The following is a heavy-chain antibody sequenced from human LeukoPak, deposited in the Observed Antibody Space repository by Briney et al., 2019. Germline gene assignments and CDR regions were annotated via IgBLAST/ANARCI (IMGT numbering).Heavy chain of an antibody. J-gene: IGHJ4*02. V-gene: IGHV3-7*01. D-gene: IGHD3-3*02. CDR2: IKEDGGET. CDR1: GFTFSNYW. CDR3: ARDSQHLNFDY. Sequence: GGSLRLSCAPSGFTFSNYWMNWARQAPGKGLEWVANIKEDGGETFYMDCVKGRFIISRDNAKNSLYLQMNSLRAEDTAVYYCARDSQHLNFDYWGQGTLVTVSS.